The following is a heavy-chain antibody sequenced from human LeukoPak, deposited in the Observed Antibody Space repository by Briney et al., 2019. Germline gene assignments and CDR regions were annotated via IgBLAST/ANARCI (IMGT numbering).Heavy chain of an antibody. D-gene: IGHD3-16*01. CDR1: GGSISSGGYY. Sequence: SQTLSLTCTVSGGSISSGGYYWSWIRQHPGKGLEWIGYIYYSGSTYYNPSLKSRVTISVDTSKNQFSLKLSSVTAADTAVYHCARSSDVNYVPLTGWGQGTLVTVSS. J-gene: IGHJ4*02. CDR3: ARSSDVNYVPLTG. CDR2: IYYSGST. V-gene: IGHV4-31*03.